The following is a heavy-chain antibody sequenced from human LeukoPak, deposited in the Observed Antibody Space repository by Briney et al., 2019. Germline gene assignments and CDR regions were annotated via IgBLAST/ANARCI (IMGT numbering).Heavy chain of an antibody. J-gene: IGHJ2*01. Sequence: ASETLSLTCTVSGGSISSYYWSWIRRPPGKGLEWIGYIYYSGSTNYNPSLKSRVTISVDTSKNQFSLKLSSVTAADTAVYYCARDHYDSSGYSLYWYFDLWGRGTLVTVSS. CDR3: ARDHYDSSGYSLYWYFDL. V-gene: IGHV4-59*01. CDR2: IYYSGST. D-gene: IGHD3-22*01. CDR1: GGSISSYY.